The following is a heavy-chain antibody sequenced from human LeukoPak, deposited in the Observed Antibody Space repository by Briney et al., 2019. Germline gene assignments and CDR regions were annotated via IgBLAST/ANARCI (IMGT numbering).Heavy chain of an antibody. CDR1: GGSFSGYY. Sequence: PSETLSLTCAVYGGSFSGYYWSWIRQPPGNGLEWIGETNHSGSTNYNPSLKSRVTISVDTSKNQFSLKLSSVTAADTAVYYCARSSKYYYYYGMDVWGQGTTVTVSS. D-gene: IGHD6-13*01. J-gene: IGHJ6*02. CDR2: TNHSGST. V-gene: IGHV4-34*01. CDR3: ARSSKYYYYYGMDV.